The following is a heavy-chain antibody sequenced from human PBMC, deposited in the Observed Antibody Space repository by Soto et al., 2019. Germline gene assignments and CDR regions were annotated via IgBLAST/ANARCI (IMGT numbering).Heavy chain of an antibody. CDR3: ARYCSGGSYCNFDY. V-gene: IGHV3-23*01. Sequence: GGSLRLSCAASGFTVSSNYMSWVRQAPGKGLEWVSSVSGSGSRADYADSVKGRFTISRDNSKNTLYLQMNSLRAEDTAVYFCARYCSGGSYCNFDYWGQGALVTVSS. CDR2: VSGSGSRA. J-gene: IGHJ4*02. D-gene: IGHD2-15*01. CDR1: GFTVSSNY.